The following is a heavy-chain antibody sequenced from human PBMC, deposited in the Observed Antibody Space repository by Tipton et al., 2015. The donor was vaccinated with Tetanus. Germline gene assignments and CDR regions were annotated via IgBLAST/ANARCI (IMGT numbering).Heavy chain of an antibody. V-gene: IGHV4-31*03. D-gene: IGHD1-26*01. CDR2: IYYSGST. CDR1: GGSISSGGYY. CDR3: ARDQARGARGWNYFDY. J-gene: IGHJ4*02. Sequence: TLSLTCTVSGGSISSGGYYWSWIRQHPGKGLEWIGDIYYSGSTYYNPSLKSRVTISVDTSKNLFSLRLNSVTAADTAVYYCARDQARGARGWNYFDYWGQGNLVTVSS.